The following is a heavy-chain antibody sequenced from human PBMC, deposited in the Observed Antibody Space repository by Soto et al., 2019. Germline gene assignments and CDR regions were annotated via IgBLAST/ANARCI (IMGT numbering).Heavy chain of an antibody. V-gene: IGHV1-69*13. CDR3: ARSGGRLEAAAGYIDY. D-gene: IGHD6-13*01. CDR2: TIPIFGTA. CDR1: GGTFSSYA. J-gene: IGHJ4*02. Sequence: GASVRVSCKASGGTFSSYAISWVRQAPGEGLEWMGGTIPIFGTANYAQKFQGRVTITADESTSTAYMELSSLRSEDTAVYYCARSGGRLEAAAGYIDYWGQGTLVTVSS.